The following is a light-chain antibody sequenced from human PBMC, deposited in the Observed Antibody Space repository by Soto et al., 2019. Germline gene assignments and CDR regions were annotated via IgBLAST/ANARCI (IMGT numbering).Light chain of an antibody. CDR1: QSISSW. J-gene: IGKJ1*01. Sequence: DIQMTQSPSTLSASVVDRVTSACPASQSISSWLAWHQQTPGPAPKLLIYTASSLDSGVPSRFSGSGSGTEFTLTISSLQPDDFATYYCQQYVTAFRSFGQGTKVDIK. CDR2: TAS. V-gene: IGKV1-5*03. CDR3: QQYVTAFRS.